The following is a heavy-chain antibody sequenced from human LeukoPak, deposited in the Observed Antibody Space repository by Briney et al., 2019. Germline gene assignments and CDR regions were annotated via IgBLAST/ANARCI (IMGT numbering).Heavy chain of an antibody. Sequence: SETLSLTCSVSGGSINTYYWSCIRQPAGKGLEWIGRIHSSGSTHYNPSLKSRVTMSLDTSKNQFSLKLTSVTAADTAVYYCARDNDFFDYWGQGALVTVSS. CDR2: IHSSGST. CDR3: ARDNDFFDY. V-gene: IGHV4-4*07. J-gene: IGHJ4*02. CDR1: GGSINTYY.